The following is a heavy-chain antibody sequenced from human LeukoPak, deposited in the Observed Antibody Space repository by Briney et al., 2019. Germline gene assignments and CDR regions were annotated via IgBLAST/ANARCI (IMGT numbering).Heavy chain of an antibody. Sequence: PSETLSLTCAVYGGSFSGYYWNWIRQSPGKGLEWIGEINHSGSTNYNPSPKSRVTISLDASNNQFSLKLSSVTAADTAVYYCARRPTGIDYWGQGTLVTVSS. J-gene: IGHJ4*02. CDR3: ARRPTGIDY. CDR2: INHSGST. V-gene: IGHV4-34*01. CDR1: GGSFSGYY. D-gene: IGHD4-17*01.